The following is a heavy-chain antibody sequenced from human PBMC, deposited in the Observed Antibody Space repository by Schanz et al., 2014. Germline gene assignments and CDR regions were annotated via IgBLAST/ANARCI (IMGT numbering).Heavy chain of an antibody. CDR1: GYTLSKLS. J-gene: IGHJ6*02. CDR2: LDLEDGEI. Sequence: QLVQSGSEFRKPGASVKVSCKVSGYTLSKLSIHWVRQAPGKGLEWMGGLDLEDGEIVYAEQLKGRVTMIEDTSTDTAYMELSSLRSQDTAVYYCATAEDASGSYGLPACGVWGQGTTVIVSS. D-gene: IGHD3-10*01. V-gene: IGHV1-24*01. CDR3: ATAEDASGSYGLPACGV.